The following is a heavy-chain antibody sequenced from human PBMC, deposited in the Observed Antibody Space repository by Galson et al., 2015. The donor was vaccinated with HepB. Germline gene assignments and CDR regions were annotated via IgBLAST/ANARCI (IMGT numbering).Heavy chain of an antibody. V-gene: IGHV1-18*01. CDR3: ARDWGGYSVLDP. Sequence: SVKVSCKASGYTFTSYGISWVRQAPGQGLEWMGWSSAYNGNTNYAQKFQGRVTMTTDTSTSTAYMELRSLRSDDTAVYYCARDWGGYSVLDPWGQGTLVTVSS. J-gene: IGHJ5*02. CDR2: SSAYNGNT. CDR1: GYTFTSYG. D-gene: IGHD5/OR15-5a*01.